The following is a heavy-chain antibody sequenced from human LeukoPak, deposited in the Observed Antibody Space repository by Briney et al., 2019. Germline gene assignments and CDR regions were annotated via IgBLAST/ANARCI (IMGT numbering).Heavy chain of an antibody. Sequence: ASVKVPCKASGGTFSSYAISWVRQAPGQGLEWMGGIIPIFGTANYAQKFQGRVTITADKSTSTAYMELSSLRSEDTAVYYCASVDTAMVGGYYFDYWGQGTLVTVSS. CDR2: IIPIFGTA. CDR1: GGTFSSYA. CDR3: ASVDTAMVGGYYFDY. V-gene: IGHV1-69*06. J-gene: IGHJ4*02. D-gene: IGHD5-18*01.